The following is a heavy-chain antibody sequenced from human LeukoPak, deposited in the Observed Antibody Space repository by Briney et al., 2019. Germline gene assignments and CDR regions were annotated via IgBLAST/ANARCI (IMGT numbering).Heavy chain of an antibody. V-gene: IGHV1-18*01. CDR2: ISAYNGNT. CDR1: GYSFTSSG. Sequence: ASVKVSCKASGYSFTSSGMTWVRQAPGQGLEWMGWISAYNGNTNYAQKLQGRVTMTTDTSTITAYMELRSLRSDDTAVYYCARDLEMATVAGTDYFDYWGQGTLVTVSS. D-gene: IGHD6-19*01. J-gene: IGHJ4*02. CDR3: ARDLEMATVAGTDYFDY.